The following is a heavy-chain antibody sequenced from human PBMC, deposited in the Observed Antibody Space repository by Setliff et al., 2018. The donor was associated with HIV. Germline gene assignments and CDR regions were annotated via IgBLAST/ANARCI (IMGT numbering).Heavy chain of an antibody. CDR1: GGSINSLSYF. Sequence: PSETLSLTCTVSGGSINSLSYFWAWIRQPPGKGLEWVGSIYHSGNTHYNPSFKSRVTISVDTSKNQFSLKLSSVTAADTAVYYCARDKTYCNYSRCSRAGWYFDLWGRGTLVTVSS. D-gene: IGHD2-2*01. J-gene: IGHJ2*01. CDR2: IYHSGNT. CDR3: ARDKTYCNYSRCSRAGWYFDL. V-gene: IGHV4-39*07.